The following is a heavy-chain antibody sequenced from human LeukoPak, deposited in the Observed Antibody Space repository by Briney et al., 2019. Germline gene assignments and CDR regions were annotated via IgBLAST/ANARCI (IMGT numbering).Heavy chain of an antibody. CDR1: GFTFSSYA. J-gene: IGHJ4*02. CDR3: ARTLRYFDWLPYLPDY. CDR2: ISYDGSNK. Sequence: GGSLRLSCAASGFTFSSYAMHWVRQAPGKGLEWVAVISYDGSNKYYADSVKGRFTISRDNSKNTLYLQVNSLRAEDTAVYYCARTLRYFDWLPYLPDYWGQGTLVTVSS. D-gene: IGHD3-9*01. V-gene: IGHV3-30-3*01.